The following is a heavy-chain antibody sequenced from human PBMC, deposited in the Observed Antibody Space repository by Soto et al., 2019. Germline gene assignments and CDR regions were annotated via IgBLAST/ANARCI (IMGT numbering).Heavy chain of an antibody. CDR1: GFTFSNYG. D-gene: IGHD2-21*02. CDR3: ARYGGNSGGYEYLQH. Sequence: EVQLLESGGGLVQPGGSLRLSCAASGFTFSNYGMTWVRQAPGKGLEWVSAISGTGDAYYADSVKGRFTISRDNFKNTLFLQMNSLRAEDSALYHCARYGGNSGGYEYLQHWGWGTLVTVSS. J-gene: IGHJ1*01. V-gene: IGHV3-23*01. CDR2: ISGTGDA.